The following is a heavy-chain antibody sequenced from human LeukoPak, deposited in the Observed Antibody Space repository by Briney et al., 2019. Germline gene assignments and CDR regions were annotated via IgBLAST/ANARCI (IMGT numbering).Heavy chain of an antibody. CDR1: GGSISSYY. D-gene: IGHD2-2*01. CDR3: ARAPRRDVVVPADIYYYGMDV. Sequence: NASETLSLTCTVPGGSISSYYWSWIRQPPGKGLEWIGYIYYSGSTNYNPSLKSRVTISVDTSKNQFSLKLSSVTAADTAVYYCARAPRRDVVVPADIYYYGMDVWGQGTTVTVSS. CDR2: IYYSGST. J-gene: IGHJ6*02. V-gene: IGHV4-59*01.